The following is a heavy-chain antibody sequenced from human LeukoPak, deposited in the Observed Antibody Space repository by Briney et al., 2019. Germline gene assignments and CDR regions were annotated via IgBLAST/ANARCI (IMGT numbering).Heavy chain of an antibody. V-gene: IGHV4-61*01. D-gene: IGHD3-10*01. CDR3: ARRGGSGRSFDY. Sequence: SETLSLTCTVSGGSVSSGTYYWSWIRQPPGKGLEWIGYIYYTGSTNYNPSLKSRLTISVDTSKNQFSLNLSSVTAADTAVYYCARRGGSGRSFDYWGQGTLVTVSS. CDR2: IYYTGST. J-gene: IGHJ4*02. CDR1: GGSVSSGTYY.